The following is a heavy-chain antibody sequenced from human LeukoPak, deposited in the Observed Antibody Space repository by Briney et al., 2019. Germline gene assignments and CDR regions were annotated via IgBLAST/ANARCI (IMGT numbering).Heavy chain of an antibody. V-gene: IGHV4-39*01. CDR2: IYYSGST. Sequence: KTSETLSLTCTVSGGSIRSSSYYWGWIRQPPGKGLEWIGSIYYSGSTYYNASLKSRGTIYVDTSKNQFSLKLNSVTAADTAVYFCARQVVAVAGTGYFDYWGQGTLVTVSS. CDR3: ARQVVAVAGTGYFDY. J-gene: IGHJ4*02. CDR1: GGSIRSSSYY. D-gene: IGHD6-19*01.